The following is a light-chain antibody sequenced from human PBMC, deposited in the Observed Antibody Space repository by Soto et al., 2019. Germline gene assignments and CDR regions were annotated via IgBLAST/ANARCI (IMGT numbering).Light chain of an antibody. CDR3: QSYDSSLSGHYV. J-gene: IGLJ1*01. Sequence: QSVLTQPPSVSGAPGQRVTISCTGSSSNIGAGYDVHWYQQLPGTAPKLLIYDNSNRPSGVPDRFPGSKSGTSAPLAITGLPAEDEADYYCQSYDSSLSGHYVFGTGTKLTVL. V-gene: IGLV1-40*01. CDR2: DNS. CDR1: SSNIGAGYD.